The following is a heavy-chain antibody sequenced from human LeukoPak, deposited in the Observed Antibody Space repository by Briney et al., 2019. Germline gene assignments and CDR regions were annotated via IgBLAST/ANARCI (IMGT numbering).Heavy chain of an antibody. V-gene: IGHV4-59*01. Sequence: SETLSLTCTVSGGSISPYYWSWIRQPPGKGLEWIGYIYYSGSTNYNPSLKSRVTISVDTSKNQFSLRLSSVTAADTAVYYCARARGYCSSTGCSLDFGYWGQGTLVTVSS. CDR3: ARARGYCSSTGCSLDFGY. CDR1: GGSISPYY. J-gene: IGHJ4*02. CDR2: IYYSGST. D-gene: IGHD2-2*01.